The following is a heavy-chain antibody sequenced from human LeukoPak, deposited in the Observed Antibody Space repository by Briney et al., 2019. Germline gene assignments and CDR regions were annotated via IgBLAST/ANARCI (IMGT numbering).Heavy chain of an antibody. D-gene: IGHD5-12*01. CDR3: ARSDIVATIFAFDI. V-gene: IGHV4-59*01. Sequence: SETLSLTCTVSGGSISSYYWSWIRQPLGKGLEWIGYIYYSGSTNYNPSLKSRVTISVDTSKNQFSLKLSSVTAADTAVYYCARSDIVATIFAFDIWGQGTMVTVSS. CDR1: GGSISSYY. CDR2: IYYSGST. J-gene: IGHJ3*02.